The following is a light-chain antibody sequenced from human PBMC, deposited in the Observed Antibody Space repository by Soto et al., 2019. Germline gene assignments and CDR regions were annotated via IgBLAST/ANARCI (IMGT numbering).Light chain of an antibody. CDR3: QQYNNWPSGQET. Sequence: EIVMTQSPATLSVSPGERATLSCRASQSVSSNLAWYQQKPGQAPRLLIYGASTRATGIPARFSGSGSGTEFTLTISSLQSEDFAVYYCQQYNNWPSGQETFGQGTKADIK. CDR2: GAS. CDR1: QSVSSN. J-gene: IGKJ1*01. V-gene: IGKV3-15*01.